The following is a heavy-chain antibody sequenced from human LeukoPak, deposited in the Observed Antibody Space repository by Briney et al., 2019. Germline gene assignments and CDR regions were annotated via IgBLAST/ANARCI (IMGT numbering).Heavy chain of an antibody. J-gene: IGHJ6*02. CDR1: GFSVSSNY. Sequence: PGGSLRLSCAASGFSVSSNYMSWVRPAPGKGLEWVSIIYGGGSTYYADSVKGRFTISRDNSKNTLYLQMNSLRAEDTAVYYCAAAGEVSGMDVWGQGTTVTVSS. V-gene: IGHV3-53*01. CDR3: AAAGEVSGMDV. D-gene: IGHD3-10*01. CDR2: IYGGGST.